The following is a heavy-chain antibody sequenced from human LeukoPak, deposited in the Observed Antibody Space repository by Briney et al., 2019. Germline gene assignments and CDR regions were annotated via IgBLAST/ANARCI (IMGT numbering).Heavy chain of an antibody. CDR2: IWYDGSNK. J-gene: IGHJ6*02. V-gene: IGHV3-33*01. CDR3: AREAPYYYYGMDV. CDR1: GFTFSSYG. Sequence: GGSLRLSCAASGFTFSSYGMHWVRQAPGKGLEWVAVIWYDGSNKYYADSVKGRFTISRDNSKNTLYLQMSSLRAEDTAVYYCAREAPYYYYGMDVWGQGTTVTVSS.